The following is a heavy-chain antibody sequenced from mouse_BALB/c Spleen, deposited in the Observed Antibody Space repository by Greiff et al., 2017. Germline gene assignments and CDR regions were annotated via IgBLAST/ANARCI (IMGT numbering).Heavy chain of an antibody. CDR1: GYTFTDYV. D-gene: IGHD2-4*01. J-gene: IGHJ1*01. Sequence: VKLMESGPELVKPGASVKMSCKASGYTFTDYVISWVKQRTGQGLEWIGEIYPGSGSTYYNEKFKGKATLTADKSSNTAYMQLSSLTSEDSAVYYCGRCDYDGYFDVWGAGTTVTVSS. CDR2: IYPGSGST. CDR3: GRCDYDGYFDV. V-gene: IGHV1-77*01.